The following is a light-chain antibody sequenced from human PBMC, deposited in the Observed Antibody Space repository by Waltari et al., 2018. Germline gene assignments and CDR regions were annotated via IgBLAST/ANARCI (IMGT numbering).Light chain of an antibody. Sequence: QSALTQPPSASGSPGQSVTISCTGTSSDVGGYNFVSWYQQHPGKVPKLIIYEVNNRPPWVSNRCSGSKSGNTASLTIAGLQAEDEADYYCSSYTRHETGIFGGGTKLTVL. J-gene: IGLJ2*01. CDR1: SSDVGGYNF. CDR2: EVN. CDR3: SSYTRHETGI. V-gene: IGLV2-14*01.